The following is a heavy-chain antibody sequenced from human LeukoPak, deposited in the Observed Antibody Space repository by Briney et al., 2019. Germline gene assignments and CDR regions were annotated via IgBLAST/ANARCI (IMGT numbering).Heavy chain of an antibody. CDR2: INSDGTTT. V-gene: IGHV3-74*01. CDR1: GFSFSSYW. D-gene: IGHD4-17*01. J-gene: IGHJ4*02. Sequence: PGESLRLSCAASGFSFSSYWVHWVRQVPGKGLAWVSRINSDGTTTNYADSVKGRFTISRDNAKSTLYLQMSSLRVDDTAVYYCARDLGVTTYWGRGTLVIVSS. CDR3: ARDLGVTTY.